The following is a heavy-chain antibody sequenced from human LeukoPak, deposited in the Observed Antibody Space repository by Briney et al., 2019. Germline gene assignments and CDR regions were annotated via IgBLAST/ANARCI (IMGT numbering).Heavy chain of an antibody. J-gene: IGHJ4*02. CDR1: GGSFSGYY. Sequence: SETLSLTCAVYGGSFSGYYWSWIRQPPGKGLEWIGEINHSGSTNYNPSLKSRVTISVDTSKNQFSLKLSSVTAADTAVYYCARGSLAATQGYGDYATGLDYWGQGTLVTVSS. D-gene: IGHD4-17*01. CDR3: ARGSLAATQGYGDYATGLDY. V-gene: IGHV4-34*01. CDR2: INHSGST.